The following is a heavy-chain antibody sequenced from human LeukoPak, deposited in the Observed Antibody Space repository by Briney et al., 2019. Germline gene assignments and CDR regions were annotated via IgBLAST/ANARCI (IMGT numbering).Heavy chain of an antibody. D-gene: IGHD5-18*01. CDR2: ISYDGSNK. CDR1: GFTFSSYG. V-gene: IGHV3-30*03. CDR3: ARGGYSYAYLGQNAVKIDY. J-gene: IGHJ4*02. Sequence: GGSLRLSCAASGFTFSSYGMHWVRQAPGKGLEWVAVISYDGSNKYYADSVKGRFTISRDNSKNTLYLQMNSLRAEDTAVYYCARGGYSYAYLGQNAVKIDYWGQGTLVTVSS.